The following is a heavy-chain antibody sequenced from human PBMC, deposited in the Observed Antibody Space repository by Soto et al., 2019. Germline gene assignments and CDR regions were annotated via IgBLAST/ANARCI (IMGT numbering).Heavy chain of an antibody. CDR1: GFTFSSYG. J-gene: IGHJ4*02. V-gene: IGHV3-33*01. CDR3: ARDRYSGYDLPIDY. D-gene: IGHD5-12*01. Sequence: PGGSLRLSCAASGFTFSSYGIHWVRQAPGKGLEWVAVIWYDGSNKYYADSVKGRFTISRDNSKNTLYLQMNSLRAEDTAVYYCARDRYSGYDLPIDYWGQGTLVTVSS. CDR2: IWYDGSNK.